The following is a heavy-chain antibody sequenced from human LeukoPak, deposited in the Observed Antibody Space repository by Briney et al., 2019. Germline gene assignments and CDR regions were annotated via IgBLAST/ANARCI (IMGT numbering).Heavy chain of an antibody. Sequence: GGSLTLSCTASGFTFSSYEMNWIRQAPGKGLEWVSYISGSGSPIYYADSVKGRFTISRDNAKNSLYLQMNSLRAEDTAVYYCARLLVATPGVDPWGQGTLVTVSS. CDR2: ISGSGSPI. D-gene: IGHD5-12*01. CDR1: GFTFSSYE. V-gene: IGHV3-48*03. J-gene: IGHJ5*02. CDR3: ARLLVATPGVDP.